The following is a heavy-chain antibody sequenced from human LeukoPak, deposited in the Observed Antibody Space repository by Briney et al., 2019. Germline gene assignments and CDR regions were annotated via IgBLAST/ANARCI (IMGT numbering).Heavy chain of an antibody. CDR1: GFTFSNAW. CDR3: ARDSYQPYKGVVVVAATRSPNYYMDV. Sequence: PGGSLRLSCAASGFTFSNAWMSWVRQAPGKGLEWVSAISGSADNTYYVDSVKGRFTISRDNSKNTLYLQMNSLRAEDTAVYYCARDSYQPYKGVVVVAATRSPNYYMDVWGKGTTVTVSS. V-gene: IGHV3-23*01. CDR2: ISGSADNT. J-gene: IGHJ6*03. D-gene: IGHD2-15*01.